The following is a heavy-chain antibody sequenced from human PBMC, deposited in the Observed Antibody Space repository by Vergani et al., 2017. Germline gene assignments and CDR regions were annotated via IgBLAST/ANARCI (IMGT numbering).Heavy chain of an antibody. CDR2: IDPSDSYT. CDR3: ARLPNYYDSSCYYYA. D-gene: IGHD3-22*01. CDR1: GYSFTSYW. J-gene: IGHJ5*02. V-gene: IGHV5-10-1*03. Sequence: EVQLVQSGAEVKKPGESLRISCKGSGYSFTSYWISWVRQMPGKGLEWMGRIDPSDSYTNSSPSFQGHVTISADKSISTAYLQWSSLKASDTAMYYCARLPNYYDSSCYYYAWGQGTLVTVSS.